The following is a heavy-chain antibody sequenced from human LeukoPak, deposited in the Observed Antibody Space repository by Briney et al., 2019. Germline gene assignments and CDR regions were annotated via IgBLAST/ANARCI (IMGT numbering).Heavy chain of an antibody. CDR2: IYYSGST. CDR3: ARRGSSGWYGSFYSDY. CDR1: GGSISSSSYY. D-gene: IGHD6-19*01. Sequence: SETLSLTCTVSGGSISSSSYYWGWIRQPPGKGLEWIGSIYYSGSTYYNPSLTSRVTISADTSKNQFSLKLSSVTAADTAVYYCARRGSSGWYGSFYSDYWGQGTLVNVSS. J-gene: IGHJ4*02. V-gene: IGHV4-39*01.